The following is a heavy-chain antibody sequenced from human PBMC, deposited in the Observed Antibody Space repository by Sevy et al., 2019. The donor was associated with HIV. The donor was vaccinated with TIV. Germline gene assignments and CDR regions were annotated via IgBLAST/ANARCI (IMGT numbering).Heavy chain of an antibody. V-gene: IGHV3-49*03. CDR2: IRSNAYGGTT. CDR3: SRDPRPHSSSPFDY. J-gene: IGHJ4*02. CDR1: GFTFGDYA. D-gene: IGHD6-13*01. Sequence: YLRLSCTASGFTFGDYAMSWFRQAPGKGLERVGFIRSNAYGGTTEYAASVKGRFTISRDDSKSIAYLQMNSLKTEDTAVYYCSRDPRPHSSSPFDYWGQGTLVLVSS.